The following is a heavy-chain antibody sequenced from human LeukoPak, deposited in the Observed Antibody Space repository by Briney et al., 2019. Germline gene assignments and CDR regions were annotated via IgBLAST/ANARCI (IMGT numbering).Heavy chain of an antibody. Sequence: GGSLKLSCAASGFTFSSYSMNWVRQAPGKGLEWVSSISSSSSYIYYADSVKGRFTISRDNAKNSLYLQMNSLRAEDTAVYYCARVGMVRGVIIMSFDYWGQGTLVTVSS. CDR2: ISSSSSYI. CDR3: ARVGMVRGVIIMSFDY. J-gene: IGHJ4*02. D-gene: IGHD3-10*01. V-gene: IGHV3-21*01. CDR1: GFTFSSYS.